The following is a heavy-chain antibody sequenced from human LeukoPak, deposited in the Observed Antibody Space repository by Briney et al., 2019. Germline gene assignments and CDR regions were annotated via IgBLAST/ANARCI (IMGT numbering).Heavy chain of an antibody. CDR3: ARDRPNYYGSDGHYYRRDGDY. CDR2: ITSRDGTT. D-gene: IGHD3-22*01. J-gene: IGHJ4*02. Sequence: QTRGSLILSCAASGFTFTIYAMSWVRQAPGRGLEWVSSITSRDGTTYYAGSVRGRFTISRDNSKNTLYLQMNSLRVEDTAVYFCARDRPNYYGSDGHYYRRDGDYWGQGTLVTVSS. CDR1: GFTFTIYA. V-gene: IGHV3-23*01.